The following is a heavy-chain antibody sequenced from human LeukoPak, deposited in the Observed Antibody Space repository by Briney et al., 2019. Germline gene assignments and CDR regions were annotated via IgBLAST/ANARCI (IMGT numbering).Heavy chain of an antibody. CDR2: INHSGST. CDR1: GGSFSGYY. CDR3: ASEFSRIDISEGVQDY. Sequence: SETLSLTCAVYGGSFSGYYWSWIRQPPRKGLEWIGEINHSGSTNYNPSLKSRVTISVDTSKNQFSLKLSSVTAADTAVYYCASEFSRIDISEGVQDYWGQGTLVTVSS. J-gene: IGHJ4*02. V-gene: IGHV4-34*01. D-gene: IGHD1-1*01.